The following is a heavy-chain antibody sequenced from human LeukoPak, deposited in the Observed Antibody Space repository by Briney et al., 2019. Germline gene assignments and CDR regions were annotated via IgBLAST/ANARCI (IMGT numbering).Heavy chain of an antibody. D-gene: IGHD1-26*01. V-gene: IGHV3-7*01. CDR3: ARGGGDY. CDR2: IKQDGSDK. Sequence: GESLRLSCVASGFTFSDCWMTWVRQAPGKGLEWVANIKQDGSDKKYVDSVKGRFTISRGNAKNSLYLQMDSLRDEDTAVYYCARGGGDYWGQGTLVTVTS. CDR1: GFTFSDCW. J-gene: IGHJ4*02.